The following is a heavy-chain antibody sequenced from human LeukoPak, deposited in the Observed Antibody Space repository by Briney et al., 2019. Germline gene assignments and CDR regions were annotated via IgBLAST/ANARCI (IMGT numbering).Heavy chain of an antibody. CDR1: GGTFSSYA. CDR3: ARDSGCSGGSCYSEPLTGYYGMDV. V-gene: IGHV1-69*01. D-gene: IGHD2-15*01. Sequence: SVKVSCKASGGTFSSYAISWVQQAPGQGLEWMGGIIPIFGTANYAQKFQGRVTITADESTSTAYMELSSLRSEDTAVYYCARDSGCSGGSCYSEPLTGYYGMDVWGKGTTVTVSS. J-gene: IGHJ6*04. CDR2: IIPIFGTA.